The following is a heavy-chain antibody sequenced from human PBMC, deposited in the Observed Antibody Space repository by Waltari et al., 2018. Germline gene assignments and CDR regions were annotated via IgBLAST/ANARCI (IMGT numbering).Heavy chain of an antibody. CDR1: GYSISSGYY. V-gene: IGHV4-38-2*02. Sequence: QVQLQESGPGLVKPSETLSLTCTVSGYSISSGYYWGWIRPHPGKGLEWIGSIYHSGSTYYNPSLKSRVTISVDTSKNQFSLKLSSVTAADTAVYYCARMDGGFWSGLAHYYMDVWGKGTTVTISS. J-gene: IGHJ6*03. CDR3: ARMDGGFWSGLAHYYMDV. D-gene: IGHD3-3*01. CDR2: IYHSGST.